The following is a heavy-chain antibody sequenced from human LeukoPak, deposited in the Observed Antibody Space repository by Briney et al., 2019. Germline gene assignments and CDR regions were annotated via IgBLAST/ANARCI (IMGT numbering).Heavy chain of an antibody. CDR3: AKARASLLWYFDL. V-gene: IGHV3-30*18. D-gene: IGHD2-15*01. CDR1: GFTFSSYG. CDR2: ISYDGSNK. Sequence: GRSLRLSCAASGFTFSSYGMHWVRQAPGKGLEWVAVISYDGSNKYYADSVKGRFTISRDNSMNTLYLQMNSLRAEDTAVYYCAKARASLLWYFDLWGRGTLVTVSS. J-gene: IGHJ2*01.